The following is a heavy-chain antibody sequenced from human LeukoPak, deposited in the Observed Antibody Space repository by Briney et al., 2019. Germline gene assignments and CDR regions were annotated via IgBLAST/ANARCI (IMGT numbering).Heavy chain of an antibody. V-gene: IGHV3-66*02. CDR3: ARERGRWGFDY. J-gene: IGHJ4*02. Sequence: GWSLRHSSVACRFTVSRNYMCSLGQAAGKWLDWVSFIYSGGSTYYADSVKGRFTISRDNYKNTLYLQMNSLRAEDTAVYYCARERGRWGFDYWGQGTLVIVS. CDR2: IYSGGST. CDR1: RFTVSRNY. D-gene: IGHD3-16*01.